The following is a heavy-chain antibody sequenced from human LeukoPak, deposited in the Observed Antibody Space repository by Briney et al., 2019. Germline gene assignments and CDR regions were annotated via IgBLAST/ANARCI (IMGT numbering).Heavy chain of an antibody. Sequence: GGSLRLSCAASGFTFSNYWMHWVRQAPGKGLVWVSRINSDGINTSYADSVKGRFTISRDNAKKSLFLQMNSLRAEDTAVYYCARDQYSSGWDDAFDIWGQGTMVTVSS. CDR3: ARDQYSSGWDDAFDI. CDR1: GFTFSNYW. CDR2: INSDGINT. J-gene: IGHJ3*02. D-gene: IGHD6-19*01. V-gene: IGHV3-74*01.